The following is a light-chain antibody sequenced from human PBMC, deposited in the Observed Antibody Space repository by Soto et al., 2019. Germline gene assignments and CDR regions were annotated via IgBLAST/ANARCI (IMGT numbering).Light chain of an antibody. CDR2: DVS. CDR1: SSDVAAYNY. V-gene: IGLV2-14*03. Sequence: QSALTQPASVSGSPGQSIAISCTGTSSDVAAYNYVSWYQQHPGKAPKLMIYDVSNRLSGVSNRFSGSKSGNTASLTISGLQAEDEADYYCTSYTTSTTWVFGGGNKLTVL. J-gene: IGLJ3*02. CDR3: TSYTTSTTWV.